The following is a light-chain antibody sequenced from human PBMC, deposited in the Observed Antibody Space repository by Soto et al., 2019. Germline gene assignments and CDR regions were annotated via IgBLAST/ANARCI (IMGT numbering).Light chain of an antibody. CDR2: DAS. CDR1: QSVSSY. J-gene: IGKJ4*01. Sequence: EIVLTQSPATLSLSPGERATLSCRASQSVSSYLAWYQQQPGQAPRLLIYDASNRATGIPARFSGSGSGTDFALTISSLEPDDFAVNFGQKRNKWPLTFGGGTKVEIK. CDR3: QKRNKWPLT. V-gene: IGKV3-11*01.